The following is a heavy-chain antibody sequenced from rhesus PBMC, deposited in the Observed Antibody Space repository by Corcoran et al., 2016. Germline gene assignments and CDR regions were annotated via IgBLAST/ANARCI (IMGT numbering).Heavy chain of an antibody. J-gene: IGHJ6*01. CDR1: GGSISSSY. Sequence: QLQLQESGPGLVKPSETLSVTCAVSGGSISSSYWSWIRQATGKELEWIGYIYGSGSSTNYNPSLKSRVPLSVDTSKNRLSLKLSSVTAADTAVYYCASTGMEDSWGQGVVVTVSS. CDR2: IYGSGSST. V-gene: IGHV4-169*02. D-gene: IGHD1-1-1*01. CDR3: ASTGMEDS.